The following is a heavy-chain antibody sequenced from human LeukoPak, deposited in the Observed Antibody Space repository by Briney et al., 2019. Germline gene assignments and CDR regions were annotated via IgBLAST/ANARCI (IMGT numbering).Heavy chain of an antibody. V-gene: IGHV3-7*01. J-gene: IGHJ4*02. CDR3: ARLTGTTGFDY. CDR1: GFPFSSYW. CDR2: IKQDGSDE. Sequence: GGSLRLSCAASGFPFSSYWMSWVRQAPGKGLEWVANIKQDGSDEYYVDSVKGRFTISRDNAKNSLYLQLNSLRADDTAVYYCARLTGTTGFDYWGQGTLVTVSS. D-gene: IGHD1-1*01.